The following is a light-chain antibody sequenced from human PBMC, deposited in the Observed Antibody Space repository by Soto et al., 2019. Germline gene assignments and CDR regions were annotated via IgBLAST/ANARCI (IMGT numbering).Light chain of an antibody. J-gene: IGLJ2*01. CDR2: DVS. Sequence: QSALTQPRSVSGSPGQSVTISCTGSSNDVGGYDYVSWYRQHPGEDPKLMIYDVSKRPSGVPDRFSGSKSGDTASLTISGLQVDDESEYYCCSYAGRSSVLFGGGTKLTVL. V-gene: IGLV2-11*01. CDR1: SNDVGGYDY. CDR3: CSYAGRSSVL.